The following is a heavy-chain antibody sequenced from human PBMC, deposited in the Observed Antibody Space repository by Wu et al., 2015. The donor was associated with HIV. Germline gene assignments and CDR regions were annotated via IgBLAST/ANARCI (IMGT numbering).Heavy chain of an antibody. Sequence: QVQLVQSGAEVRKPGASVKVSCKASGYTFTRYYIHWVRQAPGQGLEWMGIINPSDGYTDYAQKFRGGVAMTRDTSTNTVYMELRNLRSDDTAVYYCARARDSRVLCPGHWGQGTLVTVSS. J-gene: IGHJ4*02. CDR1: GYTFTRYY. CDR3: ARARDSRVLCPGH. V-gene: IGHV1-46*01. D-gene: IGHD3-16*01. CDR2: INPSDGYT.